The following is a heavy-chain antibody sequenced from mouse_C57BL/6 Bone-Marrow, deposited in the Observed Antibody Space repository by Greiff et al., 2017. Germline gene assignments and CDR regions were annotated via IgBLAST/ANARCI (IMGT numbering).Heavy chain of an antibody. V-gene: IGHV1-85*01. CDR1: GYTFTSYD. Sequence: VHLVESGPELVKPGASVKLSCKASGYTFTSYDINWVKQRPGQGLEWIGWIYPRDGSTKYNEKFKGKATLTVDTSSSTAYMGLHSLTSEDSAVYFCAREWVAYWGQGTLVTVSA. J-gene: IGHJ3*01. CDR3: AREWVAY. CDR2: IYPRDGST.